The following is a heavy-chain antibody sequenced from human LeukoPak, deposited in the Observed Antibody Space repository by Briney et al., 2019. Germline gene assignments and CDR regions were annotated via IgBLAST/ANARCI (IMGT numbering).Heavy chain of an antibody. CDR2: IIPILGIA. J-gene: IGHJ6*02. V-gene: IGHV1-69*04. Sequence: ASVKVSCKASVGTFSSYAISWVRQAPGQGLEWMGRIIPILGIANYAQKFQGRVTITADKSTSTAYMEPSSLRSEDTAVYYCARAKGVIGLGMDVWGQGTTVTVSS. CDR3: ARAKGVIGLGMDV. CDR1: VGTFSSYA. D-gene: IGHD3-10*01.